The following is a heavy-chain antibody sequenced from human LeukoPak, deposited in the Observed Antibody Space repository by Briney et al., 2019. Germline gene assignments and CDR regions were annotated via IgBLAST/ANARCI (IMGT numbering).Heavy chain of an antibody. D-gene: IGHD3-10*01. CDR3: AKGAGSGSYYKKGVDY. CDR1: GFTFSSYW. Sequence: GGSLRLSCAASGFTFSSYWMSWVRQAPGKGLEWVANIKQDGSEKYYADSVKGRFTISRDNSKNTLYLQMNSLRAEDTAVYYCAKGAGSGSYYKKGVDYWGQGTLVTVSS. CDR2: IKQDGSEK. J-gene: IGHJ4*02. V-gene: IGHV3-7*01.